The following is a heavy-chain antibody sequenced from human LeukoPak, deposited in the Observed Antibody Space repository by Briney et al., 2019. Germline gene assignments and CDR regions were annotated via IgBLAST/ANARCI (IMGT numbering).Heavy chain of an antibody. CDR1: GFTFSSYW. Sequence: PGGSLRLSCAAPGFTFSSYWMSWVRQAPGKGLEWVANIKQDGSEKYYVDSVKGRFTISRDNAKNSLYLQMNSLRAEDTAVYYCAREDYDILTDQQGAFDIWGQGTMVTVSS. CDR2: IKQDGSEK. D-gene: IGHD3-9*01. V-gene: IGHV3-7*01. J-gene: IGHJ3*02. CDR3: AREDYDILTDQQGAFDI.